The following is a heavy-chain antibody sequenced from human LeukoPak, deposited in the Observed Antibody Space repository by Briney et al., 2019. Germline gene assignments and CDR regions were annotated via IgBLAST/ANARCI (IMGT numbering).Heavy chain of an antibody. CDR1: GGSISSSSYY. J-gene: IGHJ3*02. CDR2: IYYSGST. D-gene: IGHD4-17*01. Sequence: SETLSLTCTVSGGSISSSSYYWGWIRQPPGKGLEWIGSIYYSGSTYYNPSLKSRVTISVDASKNQFSLKLSSVTAADTAVYYCAKTTTDDAFDIWGQGTMVTVSS. CDR3: AKTTTDDAFDI. V-gene: IGHV4-39*07.